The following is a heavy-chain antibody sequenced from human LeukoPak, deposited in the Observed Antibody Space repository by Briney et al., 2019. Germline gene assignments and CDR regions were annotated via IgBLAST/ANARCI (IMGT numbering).Heavy chain of an antibody. D-gene: IGHD3-22*01. CDR1: GFTVSSNY. CDR3: STIPNYYDSSG. J-gene: IGHJ4*02. V-gene: IGHV3-53*01. Sequence: GGSLRLSCAASGFTVSSNYMSRVRQAPGKGLEWVSVIYSGGSTYYADSVKGRFTISRDNSKNTLYLQMNSLRAEDTAVYYCSTIPNYYDSSGWGQGTLVTVSS. CDR2: IYSGGST.